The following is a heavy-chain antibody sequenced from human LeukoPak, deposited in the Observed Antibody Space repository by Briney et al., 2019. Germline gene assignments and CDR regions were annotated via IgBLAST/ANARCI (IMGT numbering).Heavy chain of an antibody. Sequence: PSETLSLTCTVSGGSFSPDYWSWIRQPAAQGLEWIGRIYTSGSSNYNPSLKSRATMSVDTSKNQISLKLTSVTAADTAVYYCARDRFSGSFSGFDYWGQGALVTVSS. CDR1: GGSFSPDY. D-gene: IGHD1-26*01. J-gene: IGHJ4*02. CDR2: IYTSGSS. V-gene: IGHV4-4*07. CDR3: ARDRFSGSFSGFDY.